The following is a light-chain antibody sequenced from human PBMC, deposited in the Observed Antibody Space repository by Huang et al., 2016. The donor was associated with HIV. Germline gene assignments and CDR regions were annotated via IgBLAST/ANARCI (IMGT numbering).Light chain of an antibody. V-gene: IGKV3-15*01. J-gene: IGKJ1*01. Sequence: EVVMTQSLVTLSVSPGERGTLSCRASQSVNNKLAWSQQKPGQAPRLRIPDASIRATGIPDRFSGSGSGTEFTLTISSLQSEDFAVYYCQQYNNWPPWTFGQGTKVEIK. CDR1: QSVNNK. CDR3: QQYNNWPPWT. CDR2: DAS.